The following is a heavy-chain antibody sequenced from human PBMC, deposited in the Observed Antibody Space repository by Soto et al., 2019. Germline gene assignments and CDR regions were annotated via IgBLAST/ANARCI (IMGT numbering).Heavy chain of an antibody. J-gene: IGHJ4*02. Sequence: PSETLSLTCTVSGASITSGGHYWSWIRQHPGKGLEWIGYIDYSGSTHYNPSLKSRLSISIDRSKHQFSLNLTSVTPADTAVYYCARDRSPGGNPYFDSWGQGTLVTVSS. D-gene: IGHD2-15*01. CDR1: GASITSGGHY. CDR2: IDYSGST. V-gene: IGHV4-31*03. CDR3: ARDRSPGGNPYFDS.